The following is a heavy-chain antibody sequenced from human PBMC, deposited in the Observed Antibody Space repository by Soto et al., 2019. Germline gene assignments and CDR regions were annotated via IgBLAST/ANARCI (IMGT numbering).Heavy chain of an antibody. CDR3: ASRPTAAAGTRGYYYYGMDV. CDR1: GGSISSSNW. V-gene: IGHV4-4*02. J-gene: IGHJ6*02. CDR2: IYHSGST. Sequence: PSETLSLTCAVSGGSISSSNWWSWVRQPPGKGLEWIGEIYHSGSTNYNPSLKSRVTISVDKSKNQFSLKLSSVTAADTAVYYCASRPTAAAGTRGYYYYGMDVWGQGTTVTVSS. D-gene: IGHD6-13*01.